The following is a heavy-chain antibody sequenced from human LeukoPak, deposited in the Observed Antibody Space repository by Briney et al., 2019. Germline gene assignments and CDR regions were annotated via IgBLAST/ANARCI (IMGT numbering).Heavy chain of an antibody. Sequence: GSLRLSCAASEFTFNNYWMHWVRQTPGKGLVWVSRIKNDGKITTYADSVKGRFTTSRDNAKNTFYLQMNSLRVEDTAVYYCARARDSSWDYWGQGTLVTVSS. CDR3: ARARDSSWDY. J-gene: IGHJ4*02. CDR2: IKNDGKIT. CDR1: EFTFNNYW. D-gene: IGHD6-13*01. V-gene: IGHV3-74*01.